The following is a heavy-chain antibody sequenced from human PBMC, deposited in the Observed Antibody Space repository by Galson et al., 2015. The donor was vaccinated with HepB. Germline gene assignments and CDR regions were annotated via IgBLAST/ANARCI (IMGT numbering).Heavy chain of an antibody. J-gene: IGHJ4*02. Sequence: SLRLSCAASGFTFSSYGMHWVRQAPGKGLEWVAVISYDGSNKYYADSVKGRFTISRDNSKNTLYLQMNSLRAEDTAVYYCAKAGRWRYYFDYWGQGTLVTVSS. CDR2: ISYDGSNK. V-gene: IGHV3-30*18. CDR1: GFTFSSYG. D-gene: IGHD4-23*01. CDR3: AKAGRWRYYFDY.